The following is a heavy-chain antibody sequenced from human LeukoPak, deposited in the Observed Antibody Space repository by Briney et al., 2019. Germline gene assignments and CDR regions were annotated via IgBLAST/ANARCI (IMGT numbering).Heavy chain of an antibody. V-gene: IGHV3-30*02. Sequence: GGSLRVSCAASGFTFSNHIMHWVRQAPGKGLEWVSFIRFDGTNRHYVDSVKGRFTISRDNPNNMLYLQMNSLKFDDTAVYYCARDAYHSGDLDQWGEGTLVIVSS. D-gene: IGHD3/OR15-3a*01. CDR3: ARDAYHSGDLDQ. J-gene: IGHJ4*02. CDR2: IRFDGTNR. CDR1: GFTFSNHI.